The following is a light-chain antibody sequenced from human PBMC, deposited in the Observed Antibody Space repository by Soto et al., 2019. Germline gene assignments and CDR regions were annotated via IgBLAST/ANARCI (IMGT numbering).Light chain of an antibody. V-gene: IGLV2-14*01. CDR1: SGDVGNYKY. J-gene: IGLJ1*01. CDR3: FSYTSSGTYV. Sequence: QSALTQPASVSGSPEQSITMSCTGTSGDVGNYKYVSWYQQHPGKAPKLMIYEVSNRPSGVSNRFSGSKSGNTASLTISGLQAEDETDYYCFSYTSSGTYVFGTGTKVTVL. CDR2: EVS.